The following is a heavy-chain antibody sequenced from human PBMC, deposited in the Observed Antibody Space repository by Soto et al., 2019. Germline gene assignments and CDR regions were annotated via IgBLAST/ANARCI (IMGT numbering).Heavy chain of an antibody. J-gene: IGHJ3*02. Sequence: GSLRLSCAASGFTFYSYAMSWVRQAPGKGLEWVSTIGSVGGDTYYADSVKGRFTISRDDSKNTLLLQMNSLRAEDTAVYYCVKDRMAYNSVWDPFDIWGQGTMVTVSS. CDR2: IGSVGGDT. D-gene: IGHD1-20*01. CDR1: GFTFYSYA. CDR3: VKDRMAYNSVWDPFDI. V-gene: IGHV3-23*01.